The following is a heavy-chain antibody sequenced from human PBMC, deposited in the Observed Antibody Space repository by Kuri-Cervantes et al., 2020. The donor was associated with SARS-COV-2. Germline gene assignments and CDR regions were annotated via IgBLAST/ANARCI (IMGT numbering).Heavy chain of an antibody. CDR2: VGGGGTAT. J-gene: IGHJ6*02. CDR3: VRYRSYYDGLDV. CDR1: GFTFSSYA. Sequence: GESLKISCAASGFTFSSYAMSWVRQAPGKGLEWVSAVGGGGTATYYAESVKGRFSISRDNLNNTVDLQMTNLGVDDTAVYYCVRYRSYYDGLDVWGQGTTVTVSS. D-gene: IGHD4-11*01. V-gene: IGHV3-23*01.